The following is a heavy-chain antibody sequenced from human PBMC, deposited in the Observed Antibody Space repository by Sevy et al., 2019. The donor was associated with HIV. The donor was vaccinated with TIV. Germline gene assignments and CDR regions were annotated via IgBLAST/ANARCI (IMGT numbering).Heavy chain of an antibody. CDR1: GFTFSSYA. CDR3: ARDFYSTSRSVSNY. V-gene: IGHV3-30-3*01. J-gene: IGHJ4*02. Sequence: GGSLRLSCAASGFTFSSYAMHWVRQAPGKGLEWVAVISYDGSNKYYADSVTGRFTISRDNSKNTLYLQMNSRRAEDTAAYYCARDFYSTSRSVSNYWGQGTLVTVSS. CDR2: ISYDGSNK. D-gene: IGHD4-4*01.